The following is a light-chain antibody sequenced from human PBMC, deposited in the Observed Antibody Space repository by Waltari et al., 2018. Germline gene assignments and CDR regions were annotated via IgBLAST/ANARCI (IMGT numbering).Light chain of an antibody. J-gene: IGKJ1*01. V-gene: IGKV4-1*01. CDR2: WAS. CDR1: QSILYNSNDKNY. Sequence: IVMPQSPDSPAVSLGERATITCKSSQSILYNSNDKNYLARYQQKQGQPPKLLIYWASTRESGVRDRFSGSGSGTDFTLTSSSLHAGDVAVDYCQQYYSRRTFGQGTKVES. CDR3: QQYYSRRT.